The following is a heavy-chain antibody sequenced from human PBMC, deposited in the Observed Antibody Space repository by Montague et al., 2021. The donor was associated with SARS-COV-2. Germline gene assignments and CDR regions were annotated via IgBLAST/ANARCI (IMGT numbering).Heavy chain of an antibody. CDR2: ISGSGGST. Sequence: SLRLSCAVSGFTFSSYAMSWVRQAPGKGLEWVSVISGSGGSTYYSDSVKGLFTISRDNSKNTLYLQMNSLRAEDTAVYYCAKGLSSGSYHSSYFDYWGQGTLVTVSS. D-gene: IGHD3-10*01. CDR1: GFTFSSYA. V-gene: IGHV3-23*01. CDR3: AKGLSSGSYHSSYFDY. J-gene: IGHJ4*02.